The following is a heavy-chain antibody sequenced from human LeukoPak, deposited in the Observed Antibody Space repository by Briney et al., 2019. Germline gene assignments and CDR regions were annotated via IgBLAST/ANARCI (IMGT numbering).Heavy chain of an antibody. D-gene: IGHD2-21*02. V-gene: IGHV5-51*02. CDR3: ARSSDCGGDCLNWFDP. CDR1: GYSFTSYW. Sequence: GESVKISCKGSGYSFTSYWTGWVRQMPGKGVEGMGIIYPGDSDTRYSPPFQGQVTISADKSISTASLQWSSLKASDTAMYYCARSSDCGGDCLNWFDPWGQGTLVTVSS. J-gene: IGHJ5*02. CDR2: IYPGDSDT.